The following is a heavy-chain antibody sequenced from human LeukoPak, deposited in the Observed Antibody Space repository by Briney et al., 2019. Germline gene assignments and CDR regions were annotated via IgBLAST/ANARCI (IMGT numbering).Heavy chain of an antibody. V-gene: IGHV4-34*01. CDR2: INHSGST. CDR3: ARGRSGDSSGYSLNWFDP. J-gene: IGHJ5*02. D-gene: IGHD3-22*01. CDR1: GGSFSGYY. Sequence: SETMSLTCAVYGGSFSGYYWSWIRQPPGKGLEWIGEINHSGSTNYNPSLKSRVTISVDTSKNQFSLKLSSVTAADTAVYYCARGRSGDSSGYSLNWFDPWGQGTLVTVSS.